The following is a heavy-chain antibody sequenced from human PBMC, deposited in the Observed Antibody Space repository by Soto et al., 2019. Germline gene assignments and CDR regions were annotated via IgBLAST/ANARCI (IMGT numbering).Heavy chain of an antibody. CDR2: IFSSGST. Sequence: SETLSLTCTVSGGSINTFYWSWVRQPAGKGLEGIGRIFSSGSTSFNPSLESRVAMSVDTSKNNFSLELTSVTAADTAVYYCARGKRAVIFFGVVILNWFAPSGQGNLVT. D-gene: IGHD3-3*01. CDR1: GGSINTFY. J-gene: IGHJ5*02. V-gene: IGHV4-4*07. CDR3: ARGKRAVIFFGVVILNWFAP.